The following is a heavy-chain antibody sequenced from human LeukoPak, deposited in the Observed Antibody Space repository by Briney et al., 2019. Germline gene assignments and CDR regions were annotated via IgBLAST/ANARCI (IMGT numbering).Heavy chain of an antibody. CDR3: ARPLRESGYFYFDY. J-gene: IGHJ4*02. Sequence: PGGSLRLSCAASGFTFSSYAMSWVRQAPGKGLEWVSYITSGSSTIYYPDSVKGRFTISRGNAKNSLYLQMNSLRAEDTAVYYCARPLRESGYFYFDYWGQGTLVTVSS. V-gene: IGHV3-48*04. CDR2: ITSGSSTI. CDR1: GFTFSSYA. D-gene: IGHD3-3*01.